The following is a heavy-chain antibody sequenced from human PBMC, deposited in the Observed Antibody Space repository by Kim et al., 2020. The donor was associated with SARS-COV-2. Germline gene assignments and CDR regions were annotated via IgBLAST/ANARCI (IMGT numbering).Heavy chain of an antibody. D-gene: IGHD1-26*01. V-gene: IGHV3-21*01. Sequence: GGSLRLSCAASGFTFSSYSMNWVRQAPGKGLEWVSSISSSSSYIYYADSVKGRFTISRDNAKNSLYLQMNSLRAEDTAVYYCARDPTRWELPGAFDIWGQGTMVTVSS. CDR2: ISSSSSYI. J-gene: IGHJ3*02. CDR3: ARDPTRWELPGAFDI. CDR1: GFTFSSYS.